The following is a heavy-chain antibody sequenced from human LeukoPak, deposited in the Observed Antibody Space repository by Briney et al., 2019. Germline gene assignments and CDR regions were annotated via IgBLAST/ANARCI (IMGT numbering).Heavy chain of an antibody. J-gene: IGHJ5*02. Sequence: GGSLRLSCAASGFYVSRNYMHWARQAPGKGLEWVSVIYYGGSTFYADSVTGRFSTSRDSSNNTVYLQIHSLKTEDTAVYYCARERAGLDAWGLGTLVSVSS. V-gene: IGHV3-66*02. CDR3: ARERAGLDA. D-gene: IGHD1-1*01. CDR1: GFYVSRNY. CDR2: IYYGGST.